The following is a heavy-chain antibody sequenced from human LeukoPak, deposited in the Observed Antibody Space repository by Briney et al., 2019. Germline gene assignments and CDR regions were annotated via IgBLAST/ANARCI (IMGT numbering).Heavy chain of an antibody. CDR2: IYYSGST. CDR1: GGSISSSSYY. V-gene: IGHV4-39*01. CDR3: ARHRPHYDILTGLYYFDY. Sequence: PSETLSLTCTVSGGSISSSSYYWGWIRQPPGKGLEWIGSIYYSGSTYYSPSLKSRVTISVDTSKNQFSLKLSSVTAADTAVYYCARHRPHYDILTGLYYFDYWGQGTLVTVSS. J-gene: IGHJ4*02. D-gene: IGHD3-9*01.